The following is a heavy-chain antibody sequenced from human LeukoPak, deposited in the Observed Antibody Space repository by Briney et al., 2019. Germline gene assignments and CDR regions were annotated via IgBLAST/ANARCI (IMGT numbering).Heavy chain of an antibody. CDR1: GFSLSTSGVG. CDR3: ARGLGPIAMFDP. Sequence: SGPTLVKPTQTLTLTCTFSGFSLSTSGVGVGWIRQPPGKALEWIGRIYTSGSTNYNPSLKSRVSISVETSKSHFSLKLTSVTAADTAVYYCARGLGPIAMFDPWGQGTMVTVSS. CDR2: IYTSGST. J-gene: IGHJ5*02. D-gene: IGHD6-6*01. V-gene: IGHV4-61*02.